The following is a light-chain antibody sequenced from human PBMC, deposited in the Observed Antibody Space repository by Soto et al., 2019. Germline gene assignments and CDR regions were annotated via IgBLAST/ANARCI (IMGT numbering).Light chain of an antibody. Sequence: QPVLTKSPSASASLGASVNLTCTPSSGHSNYAIAWHQQQSEQGPRYLMKLNSDGSHSKGDGIPDRFSGSSSGAERYLTIASLQSEAEADYYCQTWGSGIGVFGGGTKLTVL. CDR1: SGHSNYA. V-gene: IGLV4-69*01. CDR3: QTWGSGIGV. J-gene: IGLJ2*01. CDR2: LNSDGSH.